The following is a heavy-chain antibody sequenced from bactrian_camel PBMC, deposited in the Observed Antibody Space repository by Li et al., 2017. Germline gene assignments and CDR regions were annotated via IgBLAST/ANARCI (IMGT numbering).Heavy chain of an antibody. V-gene: IGHV3S53*01. D-gene: IGHD2*01. CDR2: IRSDGST. Sequence: HVQLVESGGGSVQAGGSLRLSCAASGNTYNLNCLAWYRQAPGNKCALVSSIRSDGSTTYADAVKRRFTISQDNVKNTVYLQMNSLKPEDTAVYYCAKADQYWERYCGGSADECYRPRGQGTQVTVS. CDR1: GNTYNLNC. J-gene: IGHJ4*01.